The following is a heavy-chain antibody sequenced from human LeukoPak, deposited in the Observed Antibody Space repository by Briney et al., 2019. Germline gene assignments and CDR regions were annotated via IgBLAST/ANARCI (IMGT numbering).Heavy chain of an antibody. D-gene: IGHD1-26*01. CDR2: IWYDGSNK. Sequence: PGGSLRLSCAASGFTFSSYGMHWVRQVPGKGLEWVAVIWYDGSNKYYADSVKGRFTISRDNSKNTLYLQMNSLRAEDTAVYYCAGVFSIVGAIGYFDYWGQGTLVTVSS. CDR3: AGVFSIVGAIGYFDY. J-gene: IGHJ4*02. V-gene: IGHV3-33*08. CDR1: GFTFSSYG.